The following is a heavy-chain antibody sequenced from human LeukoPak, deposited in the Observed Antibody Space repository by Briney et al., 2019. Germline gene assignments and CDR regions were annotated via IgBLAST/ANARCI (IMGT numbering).Heavy chain of an antibody. J-gene: IGHJ4*02. CDR2: ISYDGSNK. CDR1: GFTFSSYA. CDR3: AKLWGSSWYYFDY. Sequence: GGTLRLSCAASGFTFSSYAMHWVRQAPGKGLEWVAVISYDGSNKYYADSVKGRFTISRDSSKNTLYLQMNSLRAEDTAVYYCAKLWGSSWYYFDYWGQGTLVTVSS. V-gene: IGHV3-30-3*02. D-gene: IGHD6-13*01.